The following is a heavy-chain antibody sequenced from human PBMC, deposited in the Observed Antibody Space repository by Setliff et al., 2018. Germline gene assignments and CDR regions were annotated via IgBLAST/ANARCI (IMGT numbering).Heavy chain of an antibody. J-gene: IGHJ3*01. CDR2: ISPHTGKT. Sequence: ASVKVSCKASGYTFTDYIINWVRQAPGQGLEWVGWISPHTGKTYFAQKLQGRVTMTTDTSTSTAYMELRSLRSDDTAVYYCLRDRPYSNSPEDAFDVWGQGTTVTVSS. D-gene: IGHD6-6*01. V-gene: IGHV1-18*01. CDR3: LRDRPYSNSPEDAFDV. CDR1: GYTFTDYI.